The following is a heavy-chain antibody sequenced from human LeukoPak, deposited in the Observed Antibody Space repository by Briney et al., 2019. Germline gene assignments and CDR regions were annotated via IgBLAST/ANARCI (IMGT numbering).Heavy chain of an antibody. CDR2: IGTAGDT. V-gene: IGHV3-13*01. J-gene: IGHJ4*02. Sequence: GGSLRLSCAASGFTLSNFAMHWVRQATGKGLEWVSAIGTAGDTFYPGSVKGRFTISRDNAKNTLFLQMNSLRAEDAAVYYCARSDSGQIDFWGQGTLVTVSS. CDR1: GFTLSNFA. CDR3: ARSDSGQIDF. D-gene: IGHD5-12*01.